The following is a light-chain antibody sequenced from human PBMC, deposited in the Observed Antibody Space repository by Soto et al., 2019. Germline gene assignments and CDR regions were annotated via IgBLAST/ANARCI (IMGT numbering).Light chain of an antibody. J-gene: IGLJ3*02. Sequence: QSVLTQSASVSGSPGQSITISCTGTSSDVGGYNYVSWYQQHPGKAPKFIIYDVSNRPSGVSNRFSGSKSGNTASLTISGLQADDEADYYCCSYTTTSTWVFGGGTKLTVL. V-gene: IGLV2-14*01. CDR3: CSYTTTSTWV. CDR2: DVS. CDR1: SSDVGGYNY.